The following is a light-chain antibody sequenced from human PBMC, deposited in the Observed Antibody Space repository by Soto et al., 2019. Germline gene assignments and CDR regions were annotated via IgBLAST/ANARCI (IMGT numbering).Light chain of an antibody. Sequence: QSVLTQSPSASASLGASVKLTCTVSSGHINYAIAWHQQQPEKGPRYLMKVSSDGSHNKGDGIPDRFSGSSSGAERYLTISSLQSEDEADYYCQTWGTGIETVFGGGTKVTVL. CDR3: QTWGTGIETV. CDR1: SGHINYA. V-gene: IGLV4-69*01. J-gene: IGLJ3*02. CDR2: VSSDGSH.